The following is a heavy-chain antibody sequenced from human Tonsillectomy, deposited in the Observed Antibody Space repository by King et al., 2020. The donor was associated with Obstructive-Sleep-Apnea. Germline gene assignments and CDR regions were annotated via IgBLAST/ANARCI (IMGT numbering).Heavy chain of an antibody. D-gene: IGHD3-10*01. CDR2: ISMSSNYI. Sequence: VQLVESGGGLVTPGESLRLSCAASGFTFSYYSMKWVRPTPGQGLEWVASISMSSNYIYYADSMKGRFTISRGNAKNSLYLQMNSLRAEDTAVYYCARASFGEFSSIDCWGQGTLVTVSS. CDR3: ARASFGEFSSIDC. CDR1: GFTFSYYS. V-gene: IGHV3-21*01. J-gene: IGHJ4*02.